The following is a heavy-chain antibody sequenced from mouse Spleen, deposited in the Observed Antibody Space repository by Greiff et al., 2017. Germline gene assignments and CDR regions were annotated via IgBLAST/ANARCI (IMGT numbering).Heavy chain of an antibody. Sequence: EVRLVESGGGLVKPGGSLKLSCAASGFTFSSYAMSWVRQSPEKRLEWVAEISSGGSYTYYPDTVTGRFTISRDNAKNTLFLQMTSLRSEDTAMYYCARNRSWFAYWGQGTLVTVSA. CDR2: ISSGGSYT. CDR1: GFTFSSYA. V-gene: IGHV5-9-4*01. J-gene: IGHJ3*01. CDR3: ARNRSWFAY. D-gene: IGHD2-14*01.